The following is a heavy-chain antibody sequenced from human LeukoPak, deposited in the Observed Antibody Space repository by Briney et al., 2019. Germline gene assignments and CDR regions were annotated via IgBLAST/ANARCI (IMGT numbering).Heavy chain of an antibody. Sequence: HPGGSLRLSCAASGFTFSSYWMSWVRQAPGKGLEWVANIKQDGSEKYYVDSVKGRFTISRDNAKNSLYLQMNSLRAEDTAVYYCTRSGSRAKGITMIAAYYYYYGMDVWGQGTTVTVSS. CDR1: GFTFSSYW. D-gene: IGHD3-22*01. J-gene: IGHJ6*02. CDR2: IKQDGSEK. CDR3: TRSGSRAKGITMIAAYYYYYGMDV. V-gene: IGHV3-7*01.